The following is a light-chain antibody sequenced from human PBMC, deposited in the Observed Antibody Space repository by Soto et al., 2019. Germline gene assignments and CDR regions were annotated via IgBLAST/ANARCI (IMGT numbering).Light chain of an antibody. CDR2: AAS. Sequence: IQTTQSPSSLSASVGDRVTITCRASQRISTYLNWFQQRPGKAPRLLIYAASTLQTGVSSNFSGSASGTDFTLTITSLQPEDFATYFCHQTYSIPPTFGQGTKVDIK. CDR3: HQTYSIPPT. CDR1: QRISTY. V-gene: IGKV1-39*01. J-gene: IGKJ1*01.